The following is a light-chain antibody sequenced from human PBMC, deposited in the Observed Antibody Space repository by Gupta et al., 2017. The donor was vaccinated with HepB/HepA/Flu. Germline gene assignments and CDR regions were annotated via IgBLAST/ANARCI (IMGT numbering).Light chain of an antibody. CDR3: QQDNNCPFT. CDR1: QSVGTN. J-gene: IGKJ3*01. CDR2: GTS. Sequence: EIVMTQSPATLSVSPGERVTLSCRASQSVGTNLAWYQQKPGQAPRLLIYGTSTRATGIPARFSGSGSGTEFTLTISNLQSEDFAVYYCQQDNNCPFTFGHGTKVDIK. V-gene: IGKV3-15*01.